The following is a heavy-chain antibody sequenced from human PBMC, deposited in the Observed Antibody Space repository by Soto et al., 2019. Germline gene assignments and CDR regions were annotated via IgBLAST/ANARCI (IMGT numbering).Heavy chain of an antibody. Sequence: ASVKVSCKASGYTFTSYDINWVRQATGQGLEWMGWMNPNSGNTGYAQKFQGRVTMTRNTSISTAYMELSSLRSEDTAVYYCARGLWQQLGGYWFDPWGQGTLVTVSS. CDR2: MNPNSGNT. J-gene: IGHJ5*02. V-gene: IGHV1-8*01. CDR3: ARGLWQQLGGYWFDP. D-gene: IGHD6-13*01. CDR1: GYTFTSYD.